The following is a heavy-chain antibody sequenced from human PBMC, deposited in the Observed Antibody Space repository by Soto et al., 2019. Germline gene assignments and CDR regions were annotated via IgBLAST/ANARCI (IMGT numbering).Heavy chain of an antibody. V-gene: IGHV3-23*01. CDR1: GFTFSSYA. J-gene: IGHJ3*02. CDR2: ISGSGGST. Sequence: GGSLRLSCAASGFTFSSYAMSWVRQAPGKGLEWVSAISGSGGSTYYADSVKGRFTISRDNSKNTLYLQMNSLRAEDTAVYYCAKTAIYYYDSSGYYSGAFDIWGQGTMVTVSS. CDR3: AKTAIYYYDSSGYYSGAFDI. D-gene: IGHD3-22*01.